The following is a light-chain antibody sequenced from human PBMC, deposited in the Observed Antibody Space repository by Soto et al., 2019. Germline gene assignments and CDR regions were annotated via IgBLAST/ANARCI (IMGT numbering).Light chain of an antibody. CDR1: QSVSSY. Sequence: EVVLTQTTGTLSLSPGEIATLSCIASQSVSSYLAWYQQKPGQAPRLLIYDASNRATGIPARFSGSGSGTDFTLTISSLEPEDFAVYYCQQRSNWPLTFGGGTNVDIK. J-gene: IGKJ4*01. CDR3: QQRSNWPLT. V-gene: IGKV3-11*01. CDR2: DAS.